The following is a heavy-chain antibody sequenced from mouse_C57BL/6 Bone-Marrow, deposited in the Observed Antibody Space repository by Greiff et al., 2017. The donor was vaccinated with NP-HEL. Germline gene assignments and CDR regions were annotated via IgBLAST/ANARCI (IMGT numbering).Heavy chain of an antibody. CDR1: GYTFTDYY. CDR2: INPNNGGT. Sequence: EVQLQQSGPELVKPGASVKISCKASGYTFTDYYMNWVKQSHGKSLEWIGDINPNNGGTSYNQKFKGKATFTVDKSSSTAYMELRSLTSEDSAVYYCARYDDGSHFDYWGQGTTLTVSS. D-gene: IGHD2-3*01. CDR3: ARYDDGSHFDY. V-gene: IGHV1-26*01. J-gene: IGHJ2*01.